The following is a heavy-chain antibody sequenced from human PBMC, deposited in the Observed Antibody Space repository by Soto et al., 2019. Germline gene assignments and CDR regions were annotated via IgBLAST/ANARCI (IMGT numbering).Heavy chain of an antibody. CDR3: ARGLIDGVFAY. CDR2: TYYRSKWYN. Sequence: SETLSLTCAISGDSVSRNSAGWNWIRQSPSRGLEWLGRTYYRSKWYNDYALSVKGRITINPDTSKNQFSLQLNSVTPEDTAVYYCARGLIDGVFAYWGQGTPVTVSS. J-gene: IGHJ4*02. V-gene: IGHV6-1*01. CDR1: GDSVSRNSAG. D-gene: IGHD3-3*01.